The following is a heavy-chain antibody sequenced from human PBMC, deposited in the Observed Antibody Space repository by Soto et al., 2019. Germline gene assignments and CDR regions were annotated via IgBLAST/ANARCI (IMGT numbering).Heavy chain of an antibody. CDR3: ARLPVRESSGWGQGY. CDR1: GYTFTSYG. CDR2: ISAYNGNT. Sequence: QVQLVQSGAEVKKPGASVKVSCKASGYTFTSYGISWVRQAPGQGLEWMGWISAYNGNTNYAQKLQGRVTMTTDTSTSTAYMELRSQSSDDTAVYFCARLPVRESSGWGQGYWGKGTPVTVSS. D-gene: IGHD6-19*01. V-gene: IGHV1-18*01. J-gene: IGHJ4*02.